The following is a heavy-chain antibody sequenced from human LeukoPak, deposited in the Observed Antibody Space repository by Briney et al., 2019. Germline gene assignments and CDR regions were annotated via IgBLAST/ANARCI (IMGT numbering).Heavy chain of an antibody. Sequence: GASVKVSCTTSGYSFTSYAMNWVRQAPGQGLEWMGWINTNTGNPTYAQGFTGRLVFSLDTSVSTAFLQISSLKAEDTAVYYCAISTGAVGINYGMDVWGQGTTVTVSS. J-gene: IGHJ6*02. CDR1: GYSFTSYA. CDR2: INTNTGNP. V-gene: IGHV7-4-1*02. CDR3: AISTGAVGINYGMDV. D-gene: IGHD3-10*01.